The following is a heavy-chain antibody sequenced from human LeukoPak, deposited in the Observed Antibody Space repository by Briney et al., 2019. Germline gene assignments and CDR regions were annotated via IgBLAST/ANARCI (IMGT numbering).Heavy chain of an antibody. D-gene: IGHD4-23*01. Sequence: GASVKVSCEPSGYTSTIYYMHGVRHAPGQGLEWMGIINPSGGSTSYAQKFQGRVTMTTDTSTSTVFIELSSLRTEDTAGYNCAREIHGGNYYFDYWGQGTLVTVSS. CDR1: GYTSTIYY. CDR3: AREIHGGNYYFDY. CDR2: INPSGGST. V-gene: IGHV1-46*01. J-gene: IGHJ4*02.